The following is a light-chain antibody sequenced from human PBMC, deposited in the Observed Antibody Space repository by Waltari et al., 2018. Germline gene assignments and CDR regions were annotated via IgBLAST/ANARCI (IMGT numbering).Light chain of an antibody. J-gene: IGLJ3*02. CDR3: SSYTSSSTLWV. CDR1: SSDAGGYNY. V-gene: IGLV2-14*03. Sequence: QSALTQPASVSGSPGQSCTISCTGTSSDAGGYNYVSWYQQHPGKAPKLMIYDVSNRPSGVSNRFSGSKSGNTASLTISGLQAEDEADYYCSSYTSSSTLWVFGGGTKLTVL. CDR2: DVS.